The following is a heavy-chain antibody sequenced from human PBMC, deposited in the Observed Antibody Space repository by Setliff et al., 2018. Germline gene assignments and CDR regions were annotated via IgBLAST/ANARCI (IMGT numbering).Heavy chain of an antibody. CDR3: ARDPGWFGELLGYFEY. D-gene: IGHD3-10*01. CDR2: ISAYIGNT. Sequence: GASVKVSCKASGHTFITFGISWVRQAPGQGLEWMGWISAYIGNTNYAQKLQGRVTMTTDTSTSTAYMELRSLISGDTAVYYCARDPGWFGELLGYFEYWGQGTLVTVS. J-gene: IGHJ4*02. CDR1: GHTFITFG. V-gene: IGHV1-18*01.